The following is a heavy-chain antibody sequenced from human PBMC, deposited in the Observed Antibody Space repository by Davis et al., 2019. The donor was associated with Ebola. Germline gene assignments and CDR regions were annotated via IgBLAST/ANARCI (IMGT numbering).Heavy chain of an antibody. V-gene: IGHV1-46*02. CDR3: ARGRGHYEYSGGDY. CDR2: INPSGGST. J-gene: IGHJ4*02. D-gene: IGHD2-21*01. Sequence: ASVKVSCKASGYTFNTYYIHWVRQAPGQGLEWMGIINPSGGSTTYAQKFQGRVTMTRDTSTRTVYMELSSLRSEDTAVYYCARGRGHYEYSGGDYWGQGTLVIVSS. CDR1: GYTFNTYY.